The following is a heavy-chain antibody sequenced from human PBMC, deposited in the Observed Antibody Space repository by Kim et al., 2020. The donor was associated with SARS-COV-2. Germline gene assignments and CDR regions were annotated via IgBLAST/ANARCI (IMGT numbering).Heavy chain of an antibody. J-gene: IGHJ3*02. V-gene: IGHV2-5*01. CDR3: AHRPNAIVDAFDI. D-gene: IGHD1-26*01. Sequence: RYSPFLKSRLTITNDTVKNHVVLTMTNMDPVDTATYYCAHRPNAIVDAFDIWGQGTMVTVSS.